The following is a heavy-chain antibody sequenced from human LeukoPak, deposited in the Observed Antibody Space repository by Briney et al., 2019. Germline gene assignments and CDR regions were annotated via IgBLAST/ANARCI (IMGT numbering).Heavy chain of an antibody. CDR2: ISGSGGST. V-gene: IGHV3-23*01. Sequence: GGSLRLSCAASGFTFSSYAMSWVRQAPGKGLEWVSAISGSGGSTYYADSVKGRFTISRDNSKNTLYLQMNSLRAEDTAVYYYAKDQNPQTGYCFDYWGQGTLVTVSS. D-gene: IGHD1-14*01. CDR3: AKDQNPQTGYCFDY. CDR1: GFTFSSYA. J-gene: IGHJ4*02.